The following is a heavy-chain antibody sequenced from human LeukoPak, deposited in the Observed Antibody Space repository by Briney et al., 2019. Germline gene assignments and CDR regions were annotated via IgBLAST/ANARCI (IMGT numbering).Heavy chain of an antibody. CDR1: GFTFSSYG. CDR3: ASPVFFDI. J-gene: IGHJ3*02. Sequence: GGSLRLSCAASGFTFSSYGMHWVRQAPGKGLEWVAVISYDGSNEYYADSVKGRFTISRDNSKNTLYLQMNSLRAEDTAVYYCASPVFFDIWGQGTMVTVSS. V-gene: IGHV3-30*03. D-gene: IGHD1-14*01. CDR2: ISYDGSNE.